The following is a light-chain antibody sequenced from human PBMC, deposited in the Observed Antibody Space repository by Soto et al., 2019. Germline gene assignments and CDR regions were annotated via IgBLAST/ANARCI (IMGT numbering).Light chain of an antibody. V-gene: IGKV3-11*01. CDR3: QQRSNCWM. Sequence: EIVLTQSPATLSLSPGERATLSCRASQSVSSYLAWYQQKPGQAPRLLIYDASNRATGIPARFSGSGSGTDVTLTISSLEREDIAVYYCQQRSNCWMFGQGTKVEIK. J-gene: IGKJ1*01. CDR2: DAS. CDR1: QSVSSY.